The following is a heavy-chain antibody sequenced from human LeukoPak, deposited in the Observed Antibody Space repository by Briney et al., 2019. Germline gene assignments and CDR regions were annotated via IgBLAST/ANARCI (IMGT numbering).Heavy chain of an antibody. CDR1: GGSFSGYY. V-gene: IGHV4-34*01. CDR3: ASAQKPVDGYNDGRGSPFDY. J-gene: IGHJ4*02. D-gene: IGHD5-24*01. CDR2: IHHSGST. Sequence: SETLSLTCDVYGGSFSGYYWSWIRQPPGKGLEWIGEIHHSGSTNYNPSLKSRVTISVDTSKNQFSLKLSSVTAADTAVYYCASAQKPVDGYNDGRGSPFDYWGQGTLVTVSS.